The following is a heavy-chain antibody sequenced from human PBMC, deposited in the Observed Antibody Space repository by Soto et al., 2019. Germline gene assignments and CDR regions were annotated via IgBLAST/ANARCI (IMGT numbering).Heavy chain of an antibody. CDR1: GFTFDDYA. Sequence: PGGSLRLSCAASGFTFDDYAMHWVRQAPGKGLEWVSGISWNSGSIGYADSVKGRFTISRDNAKNSLYLQMNSLRAEDTALYYCAKALYVQLWFPVAFDIWGQGTMVTVSS. CDR3: AKALYVQLWFPVAFDI. V-gene: IGHV3-9*01. J-gene: IGHJ3*02. CDR2: ISWNSGSI. D-gene: IGHD5-18*01.